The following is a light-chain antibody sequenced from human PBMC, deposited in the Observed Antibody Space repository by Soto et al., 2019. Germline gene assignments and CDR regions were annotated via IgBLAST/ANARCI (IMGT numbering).Light chain of an antibody. J-gene: IGKJ5*01. CDR2: DVS. Sequence: EIVLTQSPATLSLSPGERATLSCRASQSVIRYLAWYQQRPGQAPRLLIYDVSIRATGVPARFSGTGSETDFTLTISGLQSEDSAVYFCQQYNNWPFSFGQGTRLEIK. V-gene: IGKV3-11*01. CDR3: QQYNNWPFS. CDR1: QSVIRY.